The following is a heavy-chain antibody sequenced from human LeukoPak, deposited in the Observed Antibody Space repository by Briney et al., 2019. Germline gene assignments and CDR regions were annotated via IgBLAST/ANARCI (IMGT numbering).Heavy chain of an antibody. CDR3: ARCTLRGDCYEDY. Sequence: PGGSLRLSCAASGFTFSSFGMHWVRQAPGKGLEWVAVISYDGSNKFYADPVKGRFTISRDNSKNTLYLQMNSLRAEDTAVFYCARCTLRGDCYEDYWGQGTLVTVSS. D-gene: IGHD2-21*02. J-gene: IGHJ4*02. CDR1: GFTFSSFG. V-gene: IGHV3-30*03. CDR2: ISYDGSNK.